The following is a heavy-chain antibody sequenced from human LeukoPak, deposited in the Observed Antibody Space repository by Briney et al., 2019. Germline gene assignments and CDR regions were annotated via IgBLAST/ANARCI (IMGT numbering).Heavy chain of an antibody. Sequence: PSETLSLTCAVSGGSISSGGYSWSWIRQPPGKGLEWIGYIYHSGSTYYNPSLKSRVTISVDRSKNQFSLKLSSVTAADTAVYYCARDRPPPYGGKGAFDIWGQGTMVTVSS. CDR3: ARDRPPPYGGKGAFDI. CDR1: GGSISSGGYS. J-gene: IGHJ3*02. CDR2: IYHSGST. V-gene: IGHV4-30-2*01. D-gene: IGHD4-23*01.